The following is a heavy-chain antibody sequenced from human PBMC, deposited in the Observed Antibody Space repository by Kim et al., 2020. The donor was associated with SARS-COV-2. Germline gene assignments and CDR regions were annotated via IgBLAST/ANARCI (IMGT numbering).Heavy chain of an antibody. CDR1: GGTFSSYA. D-gene: IGHD4-17*01. CDR3: ARFASLDYGDYEEDS. J-gene: IGHJ4*02. CDR2: IITIFGTA. V-gene: IGHV1-69*13. Sequence: SVKVSCKASGGTFSSYAISWVRQAPGQGLEWMGGIITIFGTANYAQKFQGRVTITADESTSTAYMELSSLRSEDTAVYYCARFASLDYGDYEEDSWGQGTPLSVSS.